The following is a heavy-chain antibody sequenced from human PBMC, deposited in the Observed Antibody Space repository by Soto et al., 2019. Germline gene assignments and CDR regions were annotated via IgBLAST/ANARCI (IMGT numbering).Heavy chain of an antibody. Sequence: TSETLSLTCAVSGGSISSGGYSWSWIRQPPGKGLEWIGSIYYSGSTYYNPSLKSRVIISVDTSKNQFSLKLSSVTAADTAVYYCAKPRYFYGMDVWGQGTTVTVSS. CDR3: AKPRYFYGMDV. CDR2: IYYSGST. V-gene: IGHV4-30-2*03. J-gene: IGHJ6*01. CDR1: GGSISSGGYS.